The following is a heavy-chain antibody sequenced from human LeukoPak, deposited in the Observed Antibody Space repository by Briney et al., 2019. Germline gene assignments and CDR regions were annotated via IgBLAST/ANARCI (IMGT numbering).Heavy chain of an antibody. CDR1: GGSISSYY. D-gene: IGHD3-10*01. V-gene: IGHV4-59*01. Sequence: SGTLSLTCTVSGGSISSYYWSWIRQPPGKGLEWIGYIYYSGSTNYNPSLKSRVTISVDTSKNQFSLKLSSVTAADTAVYYCASGYYYGSGSFDYWGQGTLVTVSS. J-gene: IGHJ4*02. CDR3: ASGYYYGSGSFDY. CDR2: IYYSGST.